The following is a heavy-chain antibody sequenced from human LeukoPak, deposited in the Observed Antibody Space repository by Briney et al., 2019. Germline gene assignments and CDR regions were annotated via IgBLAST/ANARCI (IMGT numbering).Heavy chain of an antibody. CDR2: VLPIFVAA. CDR1: GGAFSSYA. CDR3: ARVTAMGNFYFDY. J-gene: IGHJ4*02. Sequence: GASVKVSCKASGGAFSSYAITWVGQAPGQGLEWMGGVLPIFVAANYSQKFPGRVTITAAESTSTAYMELSSLRAEDAAVYYCARVTAMGNFYFDYWGQGTLVTVSS. V-gene: IGHV1-69*13. D-gene: IGHD4-23*01.